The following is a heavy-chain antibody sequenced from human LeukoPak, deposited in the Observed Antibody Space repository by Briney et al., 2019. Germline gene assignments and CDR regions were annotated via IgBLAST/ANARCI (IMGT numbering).Heavy chain of an antibody. V-gene: IGHV1-18*01. Sequence: GASVKVSCKASGYTFTSYGISWVRQAPGQGLEWMGWISAYNGNTNYAQKLQGRVTMTTDTSTSTAYMELRSLRSDDTAVYYCARDYSSSWYPLLPAEYFQHWGQGTLVTVSS. CDR3: ARDYSSSWYPLLPAEYFQH. CDR1: GYTFTSYG. D-gene: IGHD6-13*01. J-gene: IGHJ1*01. CDR2: ISAYNGNT.